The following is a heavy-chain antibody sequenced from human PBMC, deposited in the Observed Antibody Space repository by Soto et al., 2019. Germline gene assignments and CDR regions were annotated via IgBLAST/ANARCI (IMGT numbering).Heavy chain of an antibody. CDR1: GYIFTRYV. J-gene: IGHJ3*01. V-gene: IGHV1-8*01. CDR3: VRMGGHNL. D-gene: IGHD1-20*01. Sequence: ASVTCSCNAFGYIFTRYVINWVREATGQGLEWRGWNNPTSGNTGYRQKFQTRNTMSTTTPITTADVEPSSLSSEDTVVYYCVRMGGHNLWGQGTMVTVSS. CDR2: NNPTSGNT.